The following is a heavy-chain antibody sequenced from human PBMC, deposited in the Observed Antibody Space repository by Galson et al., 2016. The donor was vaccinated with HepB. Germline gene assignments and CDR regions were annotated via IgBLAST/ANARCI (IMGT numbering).Heavy chain of an antibody. CDR3: ARAAAVRFFLKYGMDV. D-gene: IGHD3-3*01. Sequence: ETLCLTCAVHGGSFSGYYWSWIRQAPGKGLEWIGEINHSGSTNYKPSLKSRVTISVDTSKNQFSLKLNSVTAADTAVYYCARAAAVRFFLKYGMDVWGQGTTVTVSS. CDR2: INHSGST. J-gene: IGHJ6*02. V-gene: IGHV4-34*01. CDR1: GGSFSGYY.